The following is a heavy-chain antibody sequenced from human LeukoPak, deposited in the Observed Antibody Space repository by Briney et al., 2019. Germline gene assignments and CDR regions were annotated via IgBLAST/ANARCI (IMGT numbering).Heavy chain of an antibody. D-gene: IGHD3-16*01. CDR1: GGSISSYY. CDR2: IYYSGST. Sequence: PSETLSLTCTVSGGSISSYYWSWIRQPPGKGLEWIGYIYYSGSTNYNPSLKSRVTISVDTSKNQFSLKLSSVTAADTAVYYCARHGAPLAHYYMDVWGKGTTVTVSS. V-gene: IGHV4-59*08. J-gene: IGHJ6*03. CDR3: ARHGAPLAHYYMDV.